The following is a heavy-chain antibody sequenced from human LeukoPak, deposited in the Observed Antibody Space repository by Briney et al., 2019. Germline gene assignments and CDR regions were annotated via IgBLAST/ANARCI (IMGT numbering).Heavy chain of an antibody. CDR2: IDPYTGDT. CDR1: EYTFTAYY. V-gene: IGHV1-2*06. Sequence: ASVYVSCKASEYTFTAYYIHWVRPAPGQGLEWMGRIDPYTGDTSYAQKFQDRVTMTRDTSISTAYMELSRLRSDDTAVYYCAREVARSGRCFDYWGQGTLVTVSS. D-gene: IGHD1-26*01. CDR3: AREVARSGRCFDY. J-gene: IGHJ4*02.